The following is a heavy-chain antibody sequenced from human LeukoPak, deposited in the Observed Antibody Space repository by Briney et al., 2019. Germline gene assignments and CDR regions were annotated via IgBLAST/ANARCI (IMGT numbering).Heavy chain of an antibody. Sequence: ASVTVSFKTSGYTFTDYFMHWVRQTPGKGREWMGWINPNGGVTNSAQKFQGSVTMTRDTSISTAYMELSRLGSDDSAVYYCARETARGAYFDFWGQGTLVTVSS. CDR3: ARETARGAYFDF. CDR1: GYTFTDYF. V-gene: IGHV1-2*02. J-gene: IGHJ4*02. CDR2: INPNGGVT. D-gene: IGHD3-10*01.